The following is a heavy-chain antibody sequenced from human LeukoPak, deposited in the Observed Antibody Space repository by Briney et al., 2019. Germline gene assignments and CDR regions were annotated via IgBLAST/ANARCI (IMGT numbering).Heavy chain of an antibody. V-gene: IGHV3-23*01. CDR3: AKDRWSSGWYEGGDY. Sequence: PGGSLRLSCAASGFTVSRRYMSWVRQAPGKGLEWVSAISGSGGSTYYADSVKGRFTISRDNSKNTLYLQMNSLRAEDTAVYYCAKDRWSSGWYEGGDYWGQGTLVTVSS. CDR2: ISGSGGST. J-gene: IGHJ4*02. CDR1: GFTVSRRY. D-gene: IGHD6-19*01.